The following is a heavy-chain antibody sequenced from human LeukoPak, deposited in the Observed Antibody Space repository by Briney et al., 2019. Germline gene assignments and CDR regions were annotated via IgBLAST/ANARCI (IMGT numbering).Heavy chain of an antibody. CDR2: ISWNSGSI. Sequence: GGSLRLSCAASGFTFDDYAMHWVRQAPGKGLEWVSGISWNSGSIGYADSVKGRFTISRDNAKRSLYLQMNSLRAEDTALYYCAKDKTPRESSAFDIWGQGTMVTVSS. V-gene: IGHV3-9*01. D-gene: IGHD1-26*01. CDR3: AKDKTPRESSAFDI. J-gene: IGHJ3*02. CDR1: GFTFDDYA.